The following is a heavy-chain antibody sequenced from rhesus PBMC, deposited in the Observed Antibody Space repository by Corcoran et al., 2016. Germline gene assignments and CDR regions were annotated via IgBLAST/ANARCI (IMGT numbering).Heavy chain of an antibody. V-gene: IGHV4-147*01. J-gene: IGHJ4*01. Sequence: QLQLQESGPGLVKPSETLSLTCAVSGGSISSNYWIWIRQPPGKVLEWIGEFNGNSGSTNYNPSLKNRVTISRDTSKNQFSLELSSVTAADTAVYYCAREIVVGAYFDYWGQGVLVTVSS. CDR1: GGSISSNY. D-gene: IGHD2-39*01. CDR3: AREIVVGAYFDY. CDR2: FNGNSGST.